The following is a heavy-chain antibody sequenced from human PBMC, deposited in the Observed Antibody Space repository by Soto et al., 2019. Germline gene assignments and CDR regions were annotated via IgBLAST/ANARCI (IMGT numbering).Heavy chain of an antibody. CDR1: GFTFSSYS. D-gene: IGHD2-8*02. J-gene: IGHJ6*02. V-gene: IGHV3-48*02. CDR3: ARDPVQPGLYYYYGMDV. Sequence: GGSLRLSCAASGFTFSSYSMNWVRQAPGKGLEWVSYISSSSSTIYYADSVKGRFTISRDNAKNSLYLQMNSLRDEDTAVYYCARDPVQPGLYYYYGMDVWGQGTTVTVSS. CDR2: ISSSSSTI.